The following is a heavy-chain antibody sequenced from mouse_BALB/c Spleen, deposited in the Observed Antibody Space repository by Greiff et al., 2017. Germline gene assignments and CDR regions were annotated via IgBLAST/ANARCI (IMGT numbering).Heavy chain of an antibody. J-gene: IGHJ3*01. Sequence: DVKLVESGGGLVQPGGSLRLSCATSGFTFTDYYMSWVRQPPGKALEWLGFIRNKANGYTTEYSASVKGRFTISRDNSQSILYLQMNTLRAEDSATYYCARDEGFAYWGQGTLVTVS. CDR3: ARDEGFAY. CDR2: IRNKANGYTT. CDR1: GFTFTDYY. V-gene: IGHV7-3*02.